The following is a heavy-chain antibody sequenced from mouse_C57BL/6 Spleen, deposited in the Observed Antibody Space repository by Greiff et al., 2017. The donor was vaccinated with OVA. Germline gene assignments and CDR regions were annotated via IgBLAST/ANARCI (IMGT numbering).Heavy chain of an antibody. J-gene: IGHJ3*01. CDR2: ISSGSSTI. V-gene: IGHV5-17*01. CDR1: GFTFSDYG. CDR3: ARSGRGAWFAY. Sequence: EVHLVESGGGLVKPGGSLKLSCAASGFTFSDYGMHWVRQAPEKGLEWVAYISSGSSTIYYADTVKGRFTISRDNAKNTLFLQMTRRRSEDAAMYYCARSGRGAWFAYWGQGTLVTVSA. D-gene: IGHD4-1*01.